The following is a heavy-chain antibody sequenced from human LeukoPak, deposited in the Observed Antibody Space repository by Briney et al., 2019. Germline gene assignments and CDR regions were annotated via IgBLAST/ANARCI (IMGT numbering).Heavy chain of an antibody. CDR1: GFTFGDYA. Sequence: GGSLRLSCTASGFTFGDYAVTWFRQAPGKGLEWTAFIRTKAHGGTTEYAASVKGRFTISRDDSETIAYLQMNSMKTEDTAMYYCARTYYYESSGWKPDYWGQGTLVTVSS. CDR2: IRTKAHGGTT. J-gene: IGHJ4*02. V-gene: IGHV3-49*03. D-gene: IGHD3-22*01. CDR3: ARTYYYESSGWKPDY.